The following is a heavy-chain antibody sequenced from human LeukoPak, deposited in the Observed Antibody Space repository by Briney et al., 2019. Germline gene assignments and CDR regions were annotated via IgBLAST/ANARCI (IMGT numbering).Heavy chain of an antibody. Sequence: SETLSLTCTVSGGSISSSSYYWGWIRQPPGKGLEWIGSIYYSGSTNYNPSLKSRVTISVDTSKNQFSLKLSSVTAADTAVYYCASSMTTVTTYYFDYWGQGTLVTVSS. CDR2: IYYSGST. J-gene: IGHJ4*02. D-gene: IGHD4-17*01. CDR1: GGSISSSSYY. CDR3: ASSMTTVTTYYFDY. V-gene: IGHV4-39*07.